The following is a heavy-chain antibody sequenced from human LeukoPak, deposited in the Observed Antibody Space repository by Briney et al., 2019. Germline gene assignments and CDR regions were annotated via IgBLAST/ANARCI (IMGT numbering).Heavy chain of an antibody. CDR1: DGSIGNYY. V-gene: IGHV4-4*07. J-gene: IGHJ3*02. CDR2: FYNSGGT. CDR3: ARVLCSGGNCYPNNAFDI. D-gene: IGHD2-15*01. Sequence: SETLSPTCSVSDGSIGNYYWSWIRQSTEKGLEWIGRFYNSGGTNYNPSLMSRVTMSLDTSKNQFSLKLSSVTAADTAVYYCARVLCSGGNCYPNNAFDIWGQGTMVTVSS.